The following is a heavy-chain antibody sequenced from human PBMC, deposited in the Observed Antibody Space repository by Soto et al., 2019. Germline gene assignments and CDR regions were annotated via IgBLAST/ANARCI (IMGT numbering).Heavy chain of an antibody. CDR3: ARRDDSEAFDI. CDR2: IYRGGGT. V-gene: IGHV3-53*01. Sequence: EVQLVESGGGLFQPGASLRISCAGSGLSVSWEYISWVRQPPGKGLEWVSIIYRGGGTYYADSAKGRCIISRDASKNMVFLKVNHLRAEDTATYYCARRDDSEAFDIWGQGTTVTVSS. CDR1: GLSVSWEY. D-gene: IGHD5-18*01. J-gene: IGHJ3*02.